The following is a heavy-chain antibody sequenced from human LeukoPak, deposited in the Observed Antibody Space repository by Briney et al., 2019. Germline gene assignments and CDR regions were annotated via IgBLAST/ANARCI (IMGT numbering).Heavy chain of an antibody. CDR1: GGAISNNNYY. J-gene: IGHJ4*02. CDR3: ARSGYSYGYNFDY. D-gene: IGHD5-18*01. CDR2: INHSGST. V-gene: IGHV4-39*07. Sequence: SETLSLTCTVSGGAISNNNYYWGWIRQPPGKVLEWIGEINHSGSTNYNPSLKSRVTIPVDTSKNQFSLKLSSVTAADTAVYYCARSGYSYGYNFDYWGQGTLVTVSS.